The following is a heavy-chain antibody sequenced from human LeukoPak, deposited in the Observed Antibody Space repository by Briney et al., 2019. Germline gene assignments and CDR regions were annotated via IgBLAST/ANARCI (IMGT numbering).Heavy chain of an antibody. V-gene: IGHV3-48*01. CDR2: ISSSSSTI. D-gene: IGHD3-16*02. Sequence: GGSLRLSCAASGFTFSSHSMNWVRQAPGKGLEWVSYISSSSSTIYYADSVKGRFTISRDNAKNSLYLQMNSLRAEDTAVYYCARLSSFAFDIWGQGTMVTVSS. CDR3: ARLSSFAFDI. J-gene: IGHJ3*02. CDR1: GFTFSSHS.